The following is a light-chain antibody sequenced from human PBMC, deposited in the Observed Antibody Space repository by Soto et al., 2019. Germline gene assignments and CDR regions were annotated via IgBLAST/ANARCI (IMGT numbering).Light chain of an antibody. V-gene: IGLV1-51*02. CDR2: ENN. Sequence: QSALTQPPSVSAAPGQKVTISCSGSSSNIGNNYVSWYQQLPGTAPKLIIYENNKRPSGVPGRFSGSKSGNTASLTISGLQAEDEADYYCCSFAGSSTFYVFGTGTKVTVL. J-gene: IGLJ1*01. CDR3: CSFAGSSTFYV. CDR1: SSNIGNNY.